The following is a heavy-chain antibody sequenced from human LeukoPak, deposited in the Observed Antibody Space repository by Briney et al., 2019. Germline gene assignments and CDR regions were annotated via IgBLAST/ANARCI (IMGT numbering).Heavy chain of an antibody. D-gene: IGHD5-24*01. V-gene: IGHV1-18*01. CDR1: GYTFTSYG. J-gene: IGHJ4*02. CDR3: ARGVKMATINPFDY. Sequence: ASVKVSCKASGYTFTSYGISWVRQAPGQGLEWMGWISAYNGNTNYAQKLQGRVTITADKSTSTAYMELSSLRSEDTAVYYCARGVKMATINPFDYWGQGTLVTVSS. CDR2: ISAYNGNT.